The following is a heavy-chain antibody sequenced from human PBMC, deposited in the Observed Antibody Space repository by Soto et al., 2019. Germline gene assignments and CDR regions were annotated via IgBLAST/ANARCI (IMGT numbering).Heavy chain of an antibody. J-gene: IGHJ6*02. V-gene: IGHV3-48*03. CDR1: GFTFSNYE. CDR2: ITSSGSAI. D-gene: IGHD3-9*01. Sequence: EVQLVESGGGLVQPGGSLRLSCAASGFTFSNYEMNWVRQAPGQGLEWVSHITSSGSAIYYADSVKGRFTMSRDNAKNSLHLQMNSLGADYTAVYYCARVTCPPSRDILTYGMDVCGQGTTVTVSS. CDR3: ARVTCPPSRDILTYGMDV.